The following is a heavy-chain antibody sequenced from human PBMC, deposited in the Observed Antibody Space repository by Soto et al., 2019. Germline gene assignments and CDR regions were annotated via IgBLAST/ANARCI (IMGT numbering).Heavy chain of an antibody. CDR1: GYTFTSYG. Sequence: ASVKVSCKASGYTFTSYGISWVRQAPGQGLEWMGWISAYNGNTNYAQKLQGRVTMTTDTSTSTAYMELRSLRSDDTAVYYCARLRFGELLENYYYYMDVWGKGTTVTV. D-gene: IGHD3-10*01. V-gene: IGHV1-18*01. J-gene: IGHJ6*03. CDR3: ARLRFGELLENYYYYMDV. CDR2: ISAYNGNT.